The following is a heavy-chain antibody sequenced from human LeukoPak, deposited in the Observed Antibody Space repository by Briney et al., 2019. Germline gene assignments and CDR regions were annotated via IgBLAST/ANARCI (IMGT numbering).Heavy chain of an antibody. CDR3: ARVRFSGWYDSLYYYYYYMDV. CDR2: INHSGST. Sequence: SETLSLTCAVYGGSFSGYYWSWIRQPPGKGLEWIGEINHSGSTNYNPFLKSRVTISVDTSKNQFSLKLSSVTAADTAVYYCARVRFSGWYDSLYYYYYYMDVWGKGTTVTVSS. D-gene: IGHD6-19*01. V-gene: IGHV4-34*01. CDR1: GGSFSGYY. J-gene: IGHJ6*03.